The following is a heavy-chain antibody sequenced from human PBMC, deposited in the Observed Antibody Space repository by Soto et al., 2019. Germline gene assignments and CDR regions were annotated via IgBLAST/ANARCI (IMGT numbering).Heavy chain of an antibody. V-gene: IGHV1-18*01. CDR2: ISAYNGNT. CDR3: ARNFREPYYYYYYMDV. CDR1: GYTFTSYG. D-gene: IGHD1-1*01. Sequence: ASVKVSCKASGYTFTSYGISWVRQAPGQGLEWMGWISAYNGNTNYAQKLQGRVTMTTDTSTSTAYMELRSLRSDDTAVYYCARNFREPYYYYYYMDVWGKGTTVTVSS. J-gene: IGHJ6*03.